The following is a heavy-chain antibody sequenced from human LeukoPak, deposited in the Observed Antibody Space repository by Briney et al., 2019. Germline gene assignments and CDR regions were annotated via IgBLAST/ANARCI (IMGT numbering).Heavy chain of an antibody. CDR2: IGSSTYI. CDR3: ARLYASSRYYFDY. V-gene: IGHV3-21*01. Sequence: GGSLRLSCAASGFTFSSYSMNWVRQAPGKGLEWVSSIGSSTYIHYADSVKGRFTISRDNAKNSLYLQMNSLRAEDTAVYYCARLYASSRYYFDYWGQGTLVTVSS. J-gene: IGHJ4*02. D-gene: IGHD6-13*01. CDR1: GFTFSSYS.